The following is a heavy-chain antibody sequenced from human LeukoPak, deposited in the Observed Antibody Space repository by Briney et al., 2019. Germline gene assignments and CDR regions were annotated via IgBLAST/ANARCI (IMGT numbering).Heavy chain of an antibody. CDR3: ARAIYDFWSGYSDY. Sequence: PSETLSLTCTVSGGSISSGGYSWSWIRQHPGKGLEWIGYIYYSGSTYYNPSLKSRVTISVDTSKNQFSLKLSSVTAADTAVYYCARAIYDFWSGYSDYWGQGTLVTVSS. CDR2: IYYSGST. J-gene: IGHJ4*02. D-gene: IGHD3-3*01. CDR1: GGSISSGGYS. V-gene: IGHV4-31*03.